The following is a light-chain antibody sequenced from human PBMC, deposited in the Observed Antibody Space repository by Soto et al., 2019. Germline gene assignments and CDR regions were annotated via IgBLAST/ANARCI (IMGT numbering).Light chain of an antibody. CDR3: CSYAGSVV. CDR2: EGS. J-gene: IGLJ2*01. CDR1: SSDVGSYNL. Sequence: QSALTQPASVSGSPGQSITISCTGTSSDVGSYNLVSWYQQHPGKAPKLMIYEGSKRPSGVSNRVSGSKSGNTASLTISGLQSEEEADYYCCSYAGSVVFGGGTKLTVL. V-gene: IGLV2-23*01.